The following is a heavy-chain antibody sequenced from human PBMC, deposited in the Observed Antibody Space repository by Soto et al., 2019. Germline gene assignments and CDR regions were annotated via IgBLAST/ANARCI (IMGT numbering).Heavy chain of an antibody. CDR3: ARRPGRHDF. D-gene: IGHD1-1*01. V-gene: IGHV3-21*01. Sequence: GRSLRLSCAAYGFTFSTYTMHWVRQAPGKGLEWVSSISSSSSYIYYADSMKGRFTISRDKAKNSLYLQRNSLRAEDTAVYYCARRPGRHDFRSQRFLVIVSS. J-gene: IGHJ4*02. CDR1: GFTFSTYT. CDR2: ISSSSSYI.